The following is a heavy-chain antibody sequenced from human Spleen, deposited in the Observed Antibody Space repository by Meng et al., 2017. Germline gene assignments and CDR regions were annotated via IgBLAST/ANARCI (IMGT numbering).Heavy chain of an antibody. D-gene: IGHD4-11*01. CDR1: GGSFIDYS. CDR2: INHSGST. V-gene: IGHV4-34*01. J-gene: IGHJ4*02. Sequence: QVQLQQLGAGLLKPSATLSLTCVVAGGSFIDYSWSWIRQPPGKGLEWIGEINHSGSTNYNPSLESRATISVDASQNNLSLKLSSVTAADSAVYYCARGPTTMAHDFDYWGQGTLVTVSS. CDR3: ARGPTTMAHDFDY.